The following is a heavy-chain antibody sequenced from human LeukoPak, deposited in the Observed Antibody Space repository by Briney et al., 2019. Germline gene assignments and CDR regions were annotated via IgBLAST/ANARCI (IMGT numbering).Heavy chain of an antibody. V-gene: IGHV4-59*01. Sequence: SESLSPTCTVSGGSISSYYWSWIRQPPGKGLEWIGYIYYSGSTNYNPSLKSRVTISVDTSKNQFSLKLSSVTAADTAVYYCARSYTTVVTKGLVGAFDIWGQGTMVTVSS. CDR2: IYYSGST. CDR1: GGSISSYY. J-gene: IGHJ3*02. D-gene: IGHD4-23*01. CDR3: ARSYTTVVTKGLVGAFDI.